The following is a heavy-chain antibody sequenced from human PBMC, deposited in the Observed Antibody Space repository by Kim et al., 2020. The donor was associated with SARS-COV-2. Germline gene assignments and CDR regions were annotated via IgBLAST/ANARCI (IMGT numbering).Heavy chain of an antibody. CDR2: IYYSGST. CDR3: ARGTYYYGSGRQIDY. V-gene: IGHV4-61*01. D-gene: IGHD3-10*01. J-gene: IGHJ4*02. Sequence: SETLSLTCTVSGGSVSSGSYYWSWIRQPPGKGLEWIGYIYYSGSTNYNPSLKSRVTISVDTSKNQFSLKLSSVTAADTAVYYCARGTYYYGSGRQIDYWGQGTLVTVSS. CDR1: GGSVSSGSYY.